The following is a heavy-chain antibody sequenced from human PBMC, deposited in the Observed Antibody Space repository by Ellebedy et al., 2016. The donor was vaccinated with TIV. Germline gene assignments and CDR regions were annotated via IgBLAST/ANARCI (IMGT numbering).Heavy chain of an antibody. CDR3: AKDLYGFFAPFSSYYYDSSGYDAFDI. CDR2: ISGSGGST. V-gene: IGHV3-23*01. D-gene: IGHD3-22*01. CDR1: GFTFSSYA. Sequence: GESLKISCAASGFTFSSYAMSWVRQAPGKGLEWVSAISGSGGSTYYADSVKGRFTISRDNSKNTLYLQMNSLRAEDTAVYYCAKDLYGFFAPFSSYYYDSSGYDAFDIWGQGTMVTVSS. J-gene: IGHJ3*02.